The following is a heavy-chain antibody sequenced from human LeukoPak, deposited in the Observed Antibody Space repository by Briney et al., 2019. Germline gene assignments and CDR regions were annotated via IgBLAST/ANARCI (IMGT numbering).Heavy chain of an antibody. Sequence: SETLSLTCTVSGGSISTYYWSWFRQPPGKGLEWIGYLYYSGSTNYNPSLKSRVTISLDTSKNQFSLKLSSVTAADTAVNYCARALTHKFDYWGQGTLVTVSS. CDR3: ARALTHKFDY. CDR2: LYYSGST. J-gene: IGHJ4*02. V-gene: IGHV4-59*08. CDR1: GGSISTYY.